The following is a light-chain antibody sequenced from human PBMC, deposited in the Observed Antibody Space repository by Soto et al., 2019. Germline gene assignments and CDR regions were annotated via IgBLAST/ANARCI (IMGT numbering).Light chain of an antibody. J-gene: IGKJ1*01. CDR3: QQYNSYWT. CDR1: QSISSW. CDR2: KAS. Sequence: DIQMTQSPSTLSASVGDRFTITCRASQSISSWLAWYQQKPGKAPKLLIYKASSLESGVPSRFSGSGSGTEFTLTISSLQPDDFATYYCQQYNSYWTFGQGTKGDIK. V-gene: IGKV1-5*03.